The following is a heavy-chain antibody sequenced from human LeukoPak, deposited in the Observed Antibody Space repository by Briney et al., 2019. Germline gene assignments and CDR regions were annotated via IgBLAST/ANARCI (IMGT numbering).Heavy chain of an antibody. V-gene: IGHV1-46*01. CDR2: INPSGGST. CDR1: GYTFTGYY. Sequence: ASVKVSCKASGYTFTGYYMHWVRQAPGQGLEWMGIINPSGGSTTYAQKFQGRVTMTRDASTSTVYMELSSLRSEDTAVYYCARGRVVAATPADFDYWGQGTLVTVSS. J-gene: IGHJ4*02. CDR3: ARGRVVAATPADFDY. D-gene: IGHD2-15*01.